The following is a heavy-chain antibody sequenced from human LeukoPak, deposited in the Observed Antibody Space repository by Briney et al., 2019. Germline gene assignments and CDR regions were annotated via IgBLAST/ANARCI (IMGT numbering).Heavy chain of an antibody. V-gene: IGHV1-18*01. CDR2: ISAYNGNT. Sequence: ASVKVSCKASGYTFTSYGISWVRQAPGQGLEWMGWISAYNGNTNYAQKLQGRVTMTTDTSTSTAYMELRSLRSDDTAVYYCARDSYCRGTSRYYGLNPSNWFDPWGQGTLVTVSS. CDR3: ARDSYCRGTSRYYGLNPSNWFDP. CDR1: GYTFTSYG. J-gene: IGHJ5*02. D-gene: IGHD2-2*01.